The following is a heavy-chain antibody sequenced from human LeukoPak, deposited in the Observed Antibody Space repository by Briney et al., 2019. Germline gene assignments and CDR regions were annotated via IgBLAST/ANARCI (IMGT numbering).Heavy chain of an antibody. Sequence: GGSLRLSCAASGFTFSSYAMSWVRQAPGKGPEWVANIKYDLREKYYVDSVKGRFTISRDNAKNSLYLQMSSLRVEDTAIYYCATTHNVAVAAFSWGQGTLVTVSS. CDR3: ATTHNVAVAAFS. J-gene: IGHJ5*02. V-gene: IGHV3-7*01. D-gene: IGHD6-19*01. CDR1: GFTFSSYA. CDR2: IKYDLREK.